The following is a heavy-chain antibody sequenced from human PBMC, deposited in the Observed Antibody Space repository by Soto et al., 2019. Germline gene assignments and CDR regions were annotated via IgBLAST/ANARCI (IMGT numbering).Heavy chain of an antibody. V-gene: IGHV3-23*01. CDR1: GFTFSSYA. Sequence: PGGSLRRSCAASGFTFSSYAMSWVRQAPGKGLEWVSAISGSGGSTYYADSVKGRFTISRDNSKNTLYLQMNSLRAEDTAVYYCAKYRTPIRWYFALWGRGTLVTVSS. CDR3: AKYRTPIRWYFAL. J-gene: IGHJ2*01. CDR2: ISGSGGST. D-gene: IGHD1-1*01.